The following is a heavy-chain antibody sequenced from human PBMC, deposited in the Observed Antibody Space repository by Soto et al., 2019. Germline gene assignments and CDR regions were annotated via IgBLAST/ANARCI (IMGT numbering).Heavy chain of an antibody. V-gene: IGHV1-18*01. D-gene: IGHD6-19*01. Sequence: QVQLVQSRGEVKKPGASVKVSCKASGDTVTKYGISWVRQAPGQVLEWLGWISFYNGHTNYALKFQDRITFTTDTSTSTASMELRSLTSDDKAVYYCASATSIAVAGKETWGQGTLVTVSS. CDR2: ISFYNGHT. J-gene: IGHJ4*02. CDR3: ASATSIAVAGKET. CDR1: GDTVTKYG.